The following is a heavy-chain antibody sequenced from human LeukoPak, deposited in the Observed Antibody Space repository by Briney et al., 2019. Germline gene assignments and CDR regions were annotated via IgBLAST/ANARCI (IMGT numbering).Heavy chain of an antibody. D-gene: IGHD3-22*01. J-gene: IGHJ4*02. CDR2: INPNSGGT. V-gene: IGHV1-2*02. Sequence: GASVKVSCKASGYTFTSYGISWVRQAPGQGLEWMGWINPNSGGTNYAQKFQGRVTMTRDTSISTAYMELSRLTSDDTAVFYCARNTYYYDNSADTLYFWGQGTLVTVSS. CDR3: ARNTYYYDNSADTLYF. CDR1: GYTFTSYG.